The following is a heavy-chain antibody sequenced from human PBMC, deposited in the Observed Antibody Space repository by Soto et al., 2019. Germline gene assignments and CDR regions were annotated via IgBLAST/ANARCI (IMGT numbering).Heavy chain of an antibody. D-gene: IGHD2-8*01. CDR2: IKEDGSEI. Sequence: PGGSLRLSCAVSGFNVRSYWMSWVRQAPGKGLEWVASIKEDGSEIYYLQSVKGRFTISRDNSKNTLYLQTNSLRVEDTAVYYCAKGALGYCHHGICYQHSDYWGQGTLVTVSS. CDR3: AKGALGYCHHGICYQHSDY. CDR1: GFNVRSYW. V-gene: IGHV3-7*03. J-gene: IGHJ4*02.